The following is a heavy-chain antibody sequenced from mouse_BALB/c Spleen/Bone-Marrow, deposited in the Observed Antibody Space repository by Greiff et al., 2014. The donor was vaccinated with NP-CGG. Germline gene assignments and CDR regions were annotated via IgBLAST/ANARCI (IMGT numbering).Heavy chain of an antibody. J-gene: IGHJ2*01. CDR1: GYTFTDYN. Sequence: VQLQHSXPELVKPGASVKISCKASGYTFTDYNIHWVKQNHGRSLEWIGYIYPYNGVTGYNQKFKNKATLTADISSTTAYMELRSLTSEDSAVYFCTIYDYWGLGTTLTVSS. V-gene: IGHV1S29*02. CDR2: IYPYNGVT. CDR3: TIYDY. D-gene: IGHD1-1*02.